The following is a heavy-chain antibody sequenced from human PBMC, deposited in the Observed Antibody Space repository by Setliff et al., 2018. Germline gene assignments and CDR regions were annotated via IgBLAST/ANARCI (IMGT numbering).Heavy chain of an antibody. Sequence: ASVKVSCKASGYTFTGYAMNWVRQAPGQGLEWMGWINTNTGNPTYAQGFTGRFVFSLETSVSTAYLQINSLKAADTAIYYCARAYGISWSAVDYWGQGTGSPSPQ. D-gene: IGHD6-13*01. CDR3: ARAYGISWSAVDY. J-gene: IGHJ4*02. V-gene: IGHV7-4-1*02. CDR2: INTNTGNP. CDR1: GYTFTGYA.